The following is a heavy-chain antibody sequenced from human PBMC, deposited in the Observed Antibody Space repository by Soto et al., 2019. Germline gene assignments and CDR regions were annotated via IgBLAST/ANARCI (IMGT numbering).Heavy chain of an antibody. CDR3: VREDYYGSGSLF. J-gene: IGHJ4*02. V-gene: IGHV3-7*04. CDR1: GFTFSGYW. D-gene: IGHD3-10*01. CDR2: IKQDGSDI. Sequence: EVQLVESGGGLVQPGGSLRLSCAASGFTFSGYWMCWVRQAPGKGLEWVANIKQDGSDIHYLDSVKGRFTISRDNAKDSLYLQMNSLRAEATAVYYCVREDYYGSGSLFWGQGTLVTVSS.